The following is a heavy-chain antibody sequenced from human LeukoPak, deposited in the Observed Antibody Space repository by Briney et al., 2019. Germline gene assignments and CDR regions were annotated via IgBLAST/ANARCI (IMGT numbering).Heavy chain of an antibody. V-gene: IGHV4-39*07. CDR3: ARWSYHYYFDY. CDR2: IYYSGST. J-gene: IGHJ4*02. Sequence: SETLSLTCTVSGGSISSSSYYWGWIRQPPGKGLEWIGSIYYSGSTYYNPSLKSRVTISVDTSKNQFSLKLSSVTAADTAVYYCARWSYHYYFDYWGQGTLVTVSS. CDR1: GGSISSSSYY. D-gene: IGHD3-10*01.